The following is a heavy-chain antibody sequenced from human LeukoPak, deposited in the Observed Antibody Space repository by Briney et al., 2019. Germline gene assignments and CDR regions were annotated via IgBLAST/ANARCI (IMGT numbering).Heavy chain of an antibody. CDR1: GFTFSSYA. Sequence: PGRSLRLSCAASGFTFSSYAMHWVRQAPGKGLEWVAVISYDGSNKYYADSVKGRFTISRDNSKNTLYLQMNSLRAEDTAVYYCARAISPAAQEGRFDYWGQGTLVTVSS. D-gene: IGHD2-2*01. J-gene: IGHJ4*02. CDR2: ISYDGSNK. V-gene: IGHV3-30-3*01. CDR3: ARAISPAAQEGRFDY.